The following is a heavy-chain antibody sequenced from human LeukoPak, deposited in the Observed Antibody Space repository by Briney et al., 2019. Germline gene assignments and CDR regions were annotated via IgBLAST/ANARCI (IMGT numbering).Heavy chain of an antibody. CDR2: INHSGST. J-gene: IGHJ3*01. D-gene: IGHD3-22*01. V-gene: IGHV4-34*01. Sequence: SETLSLTCAVYGGSFSGYYWSWIRQPPGKGLEWIGEINHSGSTNYNPSLKSRVTISVDTSKNQFSLKLSSVTAADTAVYYCARLSIGDSSGQRTWGQGTMVTVSS. CDR1: GGSFSGYY. CDR3: ARLSIGDSSGQRT.